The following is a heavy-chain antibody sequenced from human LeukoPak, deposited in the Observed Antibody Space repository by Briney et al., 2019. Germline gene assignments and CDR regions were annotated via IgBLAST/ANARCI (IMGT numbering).Heavy chain of an antibody. J-gene: IGHJ4*02. CDR1: GFTVSSNY. CDR3: ARDAESSSGYKGGDDY. CDR2: IYSGGST. Sequence: GRSPRLSCAAPGFTVSSNYMSWVRQAPGKGLEWVSVIYSGGSTYYADSVKGRFTISRDNSKNTLYLQMNSLRAEDTAVYYCARDAESSSGYKGGDDYWGQGTLVTVSS. V-gene: IGHV3-66*01. D-gene: IGHD3-22*01.